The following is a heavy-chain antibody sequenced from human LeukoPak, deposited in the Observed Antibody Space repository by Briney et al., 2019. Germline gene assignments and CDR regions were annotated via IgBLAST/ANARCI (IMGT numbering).Heavy chain of an antibody. Sequence: GASVKVSCKASGYTFTGYYMHWVRQAPGQGLEWMGWINSNSGGTNYAQKFQGRVTMTRDTSISTAYMELSRLRPDDTAVYYCARGSGEKYYFDYWGQGTLVTVSS. V-gene: IGHV1-2*02. J-gene: IGHJ4*02. D-gene: IGHD3-10*01. CDR3: ARGSGEKYYFDY. CDR1: GYTFTGYY. CDR2: INSNSGGT.